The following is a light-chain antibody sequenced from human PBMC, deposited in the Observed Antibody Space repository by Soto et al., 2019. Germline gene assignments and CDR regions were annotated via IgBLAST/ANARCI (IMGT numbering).Light chain of an antibody. CDR3: QQRTHSPLT. J-gene: IGKJ4*01. CDR1: QSASSN. CDR2: DAS. Sequence: EIVLTQSPATLSLSPGQRATLSCRASQSASSNLAWYQQKPGQAPRLLIYDASNRATGIPARFSGSGSGTDFTLTISSLEPEDFAVYYCQQRTHSPLTFGGGTKVDIK. V-gene: IGKV3-11*01.